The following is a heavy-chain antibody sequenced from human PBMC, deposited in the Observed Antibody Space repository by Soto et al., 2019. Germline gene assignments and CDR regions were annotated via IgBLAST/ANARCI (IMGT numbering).Heavy chain of an antibody. CDR1: GFSFSSYW. CDR3: VRDVAFDYVN. Sequence: EVQLVESGGGLVQPGGSLRISCTVSGFSFSSYWMSWVSQAPGKGLEWVASIKQDESEKYYVDSVKGRFTISRDNVDDSLFLQMNSLSANDTAVYFCVRDVAFDYVNWGQGTLVTVSS. CDR2: IKQDESEK. V-gene: IGHV3-7*01. D-gene: IGHD3-16*01. J-gene: IGHJ4*02.